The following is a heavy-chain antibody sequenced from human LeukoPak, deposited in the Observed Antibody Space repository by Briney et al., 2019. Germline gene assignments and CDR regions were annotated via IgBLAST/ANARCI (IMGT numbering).Heavy chain of an antibody. Sequence: GGSLRLSCAASGFTISSYAMNWVRQAPGKGLEWVALISYDGSNKNYADSVKGRFTISRDNSKNTLYLQMNSLRAEDTAVYYCARDDCSGESCYRPWFDPWGQGTLVTVSS. J-gene: IGHJ5*02. CDR3: ARDDCSGESCYRPWFDP. CDR2: ISYDGSNK. V-gene: IGHV3-30-3*01. D-gene: IGHD2-15*01. CDR1: GFTISSYA.